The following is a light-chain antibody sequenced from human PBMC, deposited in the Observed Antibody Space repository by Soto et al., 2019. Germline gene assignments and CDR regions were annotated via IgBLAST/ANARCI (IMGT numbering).Light chain of an antibody. CDR3: QQYGYSPST. Sequence: EFLLTQSPGTLSLSPMEKVNLPLKSSQSVGSNYLAWYQQKPGLAPRLLIYGASSRATGIADRFSGSGSGTEFTLTISRLEPEDFALYYCQQYGYSPSTFGQGTRLEI. CDR2: GAS. V-gene: IGKV3-20*01. J-gene: IGKJ5*01. CDR1: QSVGSNY.